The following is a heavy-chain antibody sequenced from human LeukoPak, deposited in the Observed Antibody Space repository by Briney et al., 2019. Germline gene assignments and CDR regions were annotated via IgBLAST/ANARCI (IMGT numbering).Heavy chain of an antibody. D-gene: IGHD2-21*01. CDR3: ASFGISWGSAY. CDR1: GFXFSRHW. Sequence: LRLSXXASGFXFSRHWMHWVRHAPGKGLVWVSRISDDGTYTANVDSVEGRFTISRDNVRNTLYLHMNSLRAEDTAVYYCASFGISWGSAYWGQGTLVTVSS. CDR2: ISDDGTYT. V-gene: IGHV3-74*03. J-gene: IGHJ4*02.